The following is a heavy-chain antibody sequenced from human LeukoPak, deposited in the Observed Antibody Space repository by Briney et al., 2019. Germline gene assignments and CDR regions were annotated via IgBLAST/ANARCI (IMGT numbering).Heavy chain of an antibody. Sequence: GASVKVSCKASGYSYASYDINWVRQAPGQGLEWMGWMNPNSGNSGHAQKFQGRVTMTRNTSTSTAYMELTSLTSEDTAVYYCARVIRYYYGMDVWGQGTTVTVSS. CDR2: MNPNSGNS. CDR3: ARVIRYYYGMDV. CDR1: GYSYASYD. V-gene: IGHV1-8*01. J-gene: IGHJ6*02.